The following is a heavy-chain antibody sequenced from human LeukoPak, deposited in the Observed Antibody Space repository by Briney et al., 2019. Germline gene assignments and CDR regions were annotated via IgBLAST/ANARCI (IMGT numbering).Heavy chain of an antibody. J-gene: IGHJ4*02. V-gene: IGHV3-23*01. Sequence: PGGSLRLSCAASGFTFSSYAMSWGRQAPGKGLEWVSAISGSGGSTYYADSVKGRFTISRDNSKNTLYLQMNSLRAEDTAVYYCASPLLWGCYRTDYWGQGTLVTVSS. CDR3: ASPLLWGCYRTDY. CDR2: ISGSGGST. D-gene: IGHD3-16*02. CDR1: GFTFSSYA.